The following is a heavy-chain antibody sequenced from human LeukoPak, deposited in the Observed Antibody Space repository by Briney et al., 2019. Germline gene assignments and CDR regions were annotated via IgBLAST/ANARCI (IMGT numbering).Heavy chain of an antibody. Sequence: PGGSLRLSCAASGFTFSSYSMNWVRQAPGKGLEWVSSISSSSSYIYYADSVKGRFTISRDNAKNSLYLQMNSLRAEDTAVYYCAREVRNWNHFGGFDYWGQGTLVTVSS. CDR3: AREVRNWNHFGGFDY. J-gene: IGHJ4*02. CDR2: ISSSSSYI. D-gene: IGHD1-14*01. CDR1: GFTFSSYS. V-gene: IGHV3-21*01.